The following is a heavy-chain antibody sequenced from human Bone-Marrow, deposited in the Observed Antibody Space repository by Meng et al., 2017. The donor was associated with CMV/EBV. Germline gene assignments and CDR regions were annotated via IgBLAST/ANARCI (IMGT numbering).Heavy chain of an antibody. CDR1: GYTFTSYD. V-gene: IGHV1-8*01. D-gene: IGHD1-26*01. CDR2: MNPNSGNT. CDR3: ATGIVGATNGYGMDV. J-gene: IGHJ6*02. Sequence: ASVKVSCKASGYTFTSYDINWVRQATGQGLEWMGWMNPNSGNTGYAQKFQGRVTMTRDTSISTAYMELSRLRSDDTAVYYCATGIVGATNGYGMDVWGQGTTVTVSS.